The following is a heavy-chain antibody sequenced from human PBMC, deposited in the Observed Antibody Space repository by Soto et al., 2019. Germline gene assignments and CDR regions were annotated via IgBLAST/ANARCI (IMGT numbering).Heavy chain of an antibody. CDR2: IGASGDIT. D-gene: IGHD2-21*02. CDR1: GLSFTNFA. J-gene: IGHJ4*02. CDR3: AKDDFTDRGDDYFDY. V-gene: IGHV3-23*01. Sequence: GGSLRLSCAASGLSFTNFAMSWVRKDPGKGLEWVAGIGASGDITWYADSVKGRLSISRDNSKNTLYLQLNSLRFEDTAVYYCAKDDFTDRGDDYFDYWGPGTLVTVSS.